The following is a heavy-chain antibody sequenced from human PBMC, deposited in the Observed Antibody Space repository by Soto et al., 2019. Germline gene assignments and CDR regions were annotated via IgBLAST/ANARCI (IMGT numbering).Heavy chain of an antibody. Sequence: EVQLVESGGDLVQPGGSLRLSCEAFGFSFSSYWMTWVRQAPGKRLEYVAIIRQDGSEKKYVDSVMGRFTISRDNAKTSSYLQMNSLRYEDTAVYYCMTTTRDRPLDFCGQGTLVTVSS. CDR1: GFSFSSYW. D-gene: IGHD1-1*01. CDR3: MTTTRDRPLDF. CDR2: IRQDGSEK. J-gene: IGHJ4*02. V-gene: IGHV3-7*03.